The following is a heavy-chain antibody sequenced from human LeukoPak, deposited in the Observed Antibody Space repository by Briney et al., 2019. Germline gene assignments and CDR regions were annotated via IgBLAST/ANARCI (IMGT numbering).Heavy chain of an antibody. D-gene: IGHD3-9*01. J-gene: IGHJ4*02. CDR2: ISGNIGST. Sequence: PGGSLRLSCAASGFTFSTYAMSWVRQAPGKGLEWVSGISGNIGSTYYADSVKGRFTISRDNSKNTLFLQMNSLRAEDAAVYYCAKSDLTGHTRIDYWGQGTLVTVSP. V-gene: IGHV3-23*01. CDR1: GFTFSTYA. CDR3: AKSDLTGHTRIDY.